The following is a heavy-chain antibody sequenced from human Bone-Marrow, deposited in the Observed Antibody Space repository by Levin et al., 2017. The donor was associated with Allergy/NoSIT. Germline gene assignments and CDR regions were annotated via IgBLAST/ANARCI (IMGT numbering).Heavy chain of an antibody. CDR1: RGSINTFY. J-gene: IGHJ6*02. D-gene: IGHD3-10*01. V-gene: IGHV4-59*01. CDR3: ARIWFGELYGLDI. CDR2: ISYSGSP. Sequence: SQTLSLTCTVSRGSINTFYFSWIRQAPGKGLEWLAFISYSGSPTYNPSLKSRATISVDTSKNQFSLKLNSVTAADTAVYYCARIWFGELYGLDIWGQGTTVIVSS.